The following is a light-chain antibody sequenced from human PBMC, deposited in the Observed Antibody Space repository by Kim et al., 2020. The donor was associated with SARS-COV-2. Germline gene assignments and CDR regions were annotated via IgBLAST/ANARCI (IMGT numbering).Light chain of an antibody. J-gene: IGLJ2*01. V-gene: IGLV1-44*01. CDR3: AAWDDSLNGVV. CDR1: SSNIGSNP. CDR2: SNN. Sequence: QRVTIDCSGSSSNIGSNPVNWYQQLPGTAPKLLIYSNNQRPSGVPDRFSGSKSGTSASLAISGLQSEDEADYYCAAWDDSLNGVVFGGGTQLTVL.